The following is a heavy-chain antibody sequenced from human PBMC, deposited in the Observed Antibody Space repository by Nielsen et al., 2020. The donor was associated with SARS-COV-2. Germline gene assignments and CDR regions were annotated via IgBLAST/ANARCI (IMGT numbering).Heavy chain of an antibody. CDR3: ARARGAYGDYYYYYYTDV. J-gene: IGHJ6*03. Sequence: WIRQSPSRGLEWLGRTYYRSKWYIDYAVSVKSRITINPDTSKNQFSLHLNSVTPEDTAVYYCARARGAYGDYYYYYYTDVWGKGTTVTSP. D-gene: IGHD4-17*01. CDR2: TYYRSKWYI. V-gene: IGHV6-1*01.